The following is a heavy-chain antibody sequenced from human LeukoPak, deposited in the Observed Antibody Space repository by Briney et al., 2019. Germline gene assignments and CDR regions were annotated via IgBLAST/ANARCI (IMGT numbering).Heavy chain of an antibody. V-gene: IGHV5-51*01. CDR3: ARAGTYYYYHMDV. CDR2: IHPGDSDT. Sequence: GESLKISCKGSGYSFTSYWIGWVRQMPGKGLEWMGIIHPGDSDTRYSPSFQGQVTISADKSISTAYLQWSSLKASDTAIYCCARAGTYYYYHMDVWGKGTTVTVFS. D-gene: IGHD6-19*01. CDR1: GYSFTSYW. J-gene: IGHJ6*03.